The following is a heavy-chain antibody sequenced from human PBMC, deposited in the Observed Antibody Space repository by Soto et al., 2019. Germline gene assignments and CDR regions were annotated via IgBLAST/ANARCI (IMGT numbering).Heavy chain of an antibody. D-gene: IGHD6-13*01. Sequence: PSETLSLTCAVYGGSFSGYYWSWIRQPPGKGLEWIGEIYHSGSTNYNPSLKSRVTISVDKSKNQFSLKLSSVTAADTAVYYCARAAMGASSWPFDFWGQGTLVTVSS. CDR3: ARAAMGASSWPFDF. J-gene: IGHJ4*02. V-gene: IGHV4-34*01. CDR2: IYHSGST. CDR1: GGSFSGYY.